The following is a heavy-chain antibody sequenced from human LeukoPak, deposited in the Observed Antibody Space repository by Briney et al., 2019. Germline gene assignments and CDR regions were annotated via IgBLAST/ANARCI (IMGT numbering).Heavy chain of an antibody. CDR1: GFTFSNNW. D-gene: IGHD6-13*01. V-gene: IGHV3-15*05. CDR2: IKSKTDGGTT. J-gene: IGHJ4*02. CDR3: TTGFRAADTH. Sequence: GGSLRLSCAASGFTFSNNWLSWVRQAPGKGLEGVGRIKSKTDGGTTDYAAPGKGRLTISRDDSKNTLYLQMNRLKTEDTAVYYCTTGFRAADTHWGLGTLVTVSS.